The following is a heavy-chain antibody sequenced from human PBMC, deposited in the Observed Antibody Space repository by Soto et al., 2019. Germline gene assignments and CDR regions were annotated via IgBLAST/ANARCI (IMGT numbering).Heavy chain of an antibody. CDR3: ARISTYNSFDG. Sequence: PSEPLSLTCTVSGGSVSSHYWTWIRQSPGKGLEWIGFIFYSGTTSYNPSLKSRVTISVDRSKQQFSLRLTSVTAADTAVYYCARISTYNSFDGWGPGTLVTV. V-gene: IGHV4-59*02. CDR2: IFYSGTT. D-gene: IGHD2-2*01. J-gene: IGHJ5*02. CDR1: GGSVSSHY.